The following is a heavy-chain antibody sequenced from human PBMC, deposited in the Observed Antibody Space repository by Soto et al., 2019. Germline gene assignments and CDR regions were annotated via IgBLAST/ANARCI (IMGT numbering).Heavy chain of an antibody. CDR1: GFTFSIYG. CDR2: FCAAGSHE. D-gene: IGHD3-16*01. Sequence: QVQLEESGGGVVQPGRSLRLSCAASGFTFSIYGMHWVRQAPGKGLEWVASFCAAGSHECYADSVKGRFTVSRDNSKSTVYLQMKSLGADETALYYWAIDPTGGNDAFDIWRQGTMVTVSS. CDR3: AIDPTGGNDAFDI. V-gene: IGHV3-33*01. J-gene: IGHJ3*02.